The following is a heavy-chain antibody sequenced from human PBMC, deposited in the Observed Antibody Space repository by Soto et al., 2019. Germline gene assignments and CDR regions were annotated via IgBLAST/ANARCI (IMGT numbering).Heavy chain of an antibody. CDR1: GYTFTNYG. CDR2: ISTYNGNT. Sequence: ASVKVSCKASGYTFTNYGISWVRQAPGQGLEWMGWISTYNGNTNYAQKLQGRVTMTTDTSTSTAYMELRSLRSDDTAVYYCARTVEDVLTGYYHFDYWGQGTLVTVYS. CDR3: ARTVEDVLTGYYHFDY. D-gene: IGHD3-9*01. V-gene: IGHV1-18*01. J-gene: IGHJ4*02.